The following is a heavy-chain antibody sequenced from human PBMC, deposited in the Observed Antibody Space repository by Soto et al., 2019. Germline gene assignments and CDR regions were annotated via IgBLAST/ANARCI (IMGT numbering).Heavy chain of an antibody. CDR3: ATRIPGDWFDP. CDR1: GGSISSGGYS. J-gene: IGHJ5*02. CDR2: IYHSGST. Sequence: PSETLSLTCAVSGGSISSGGYSWSWVRQPPGKGLEWIGYIYHSGSTHYNPSLKSRVTISVDRSKNQFSLKLSSVTAADTAVYYCATRIPGDWFDPWGQGTLVTVSS. V-gene: IGHV4-30-2*01. D-gene: IGHD2-21*01.